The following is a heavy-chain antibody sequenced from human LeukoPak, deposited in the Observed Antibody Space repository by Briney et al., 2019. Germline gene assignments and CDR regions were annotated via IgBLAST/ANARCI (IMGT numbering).Heavy chain of an antibody. J-gene: IGHJ4*02. CDR1: GGSISSSSYN. Sequence: PSETLSLTCSVSGGSISSSSYNWVWIRQPPGKGLEWIGNIYYSGSTYYNPSLKSRVTISVDTSKNQFSLKLSSVTAADTAVYYCARQFDNWGQGTLVTVSS. V-gene: IGHV4-39*01. CDR2: IYYSGST. CDR3: ARQFDN.